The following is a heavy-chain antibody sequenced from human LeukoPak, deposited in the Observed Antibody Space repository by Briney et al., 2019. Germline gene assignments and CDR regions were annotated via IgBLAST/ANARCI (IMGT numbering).Heavy chain of an antibody. Sequence: GGSLRLSCAGSGFTFGGYGMHWFRQTPGKGLEWVAVIAYDGSRAFYADSVKGRFTISRDNSKNTMSVQMDDLRAEDMAVYYCTRYNNDHFDYWGQGTLVTVSS. V-gene: IGHV3-33*01. CDR3: TRYNNDHFDY. D-gene: IGHD1-14*01. CDR2: IAYDGSRA. CDR1: GFTFGGYG. J-gene: IGHJ4*02.